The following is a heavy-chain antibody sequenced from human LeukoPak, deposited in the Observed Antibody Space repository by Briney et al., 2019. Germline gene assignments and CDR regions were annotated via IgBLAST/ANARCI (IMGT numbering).Heavy chain of an antibody. CDR2: ISSRSTYI. V-gene: IGHV3-21*01. Sequence: GGSLRLSCAASGFAFSTYSMNWVRQAPGKGLEWVSSISSRSTYIHYADSVKGRVTISRDNAKNSLYLQMNSLRAEDTAVYYCARVLSGCETTRCELDYWGQGTLVTVSS. CDR1: GFAFSTYS. J-gene: IGHJ4*02. D-gene: IGHD1-26*01. CDR3: ARVLSGCETTRCELDY.